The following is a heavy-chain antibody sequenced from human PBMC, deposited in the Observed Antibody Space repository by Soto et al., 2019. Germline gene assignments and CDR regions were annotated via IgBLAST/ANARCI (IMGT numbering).Heavy chain of an antibody. D-gene: IGHD6-13*01. J-gene: IGHJ4*02. CDR1: GGSISSGGYY. CDR3: ASGKRYSSSWYYFDY. Sequence: PSETLSLTCTVSGGSISSGGYYWSWIRQHPGKGLEWIGYIYYSGSTYYNPSLKSRVTISVDTSKNQFSLKLSSVTAADTAVYYCASGKRYSSSWYYFDYWGQGTLVTVSS. CDR2: IYYSGST. V-gene: IGHV4-31*03.